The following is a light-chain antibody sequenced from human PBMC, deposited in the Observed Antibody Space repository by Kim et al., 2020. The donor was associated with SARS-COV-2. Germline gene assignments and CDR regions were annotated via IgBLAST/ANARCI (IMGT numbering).Light chain of an antibody. Sequence: EIVMTQSPATLSVSPGERATLSCRASQSVSSNLAWYQQKPGQAPRLLIYGASTRATGIPARFSGSGSGTEFTLTISSPQSEDFAVYYCQQYNTWITFGQGTRLEIK. CDR2: GAS. V-gene: IGKV3-15*01. CDR3: QQYNTWIT. CDR1: QSVSSN. J-gene: IGKJ5*01.